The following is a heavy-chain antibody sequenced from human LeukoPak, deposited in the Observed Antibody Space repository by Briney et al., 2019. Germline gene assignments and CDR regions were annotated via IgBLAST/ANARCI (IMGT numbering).Heavy chain of an antibody. CDR2: FDPEDGET. CDR1: GYTLTELS. D-gene: IGHD3-22*01. V-gene: IGHV1-24*01. Sequence: ASVKVSCKVSGYTLTELSMHWVRQAPGKGLEWLGGFDPEDGETIYAQKFQGRVTMTEDTSTDTAYMELSSLRSEDTAVYYCATISSYYYDSSGTQFDYWGQGTLVTVSS. CDR3: ATISSYYYDSSGTQFDY. J-gene: IGHJ4*02.